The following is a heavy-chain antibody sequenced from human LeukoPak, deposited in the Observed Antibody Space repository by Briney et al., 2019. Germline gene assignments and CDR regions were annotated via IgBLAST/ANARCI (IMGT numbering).Heavy chain of an antibody. V-gene: IGHV3-73*01. CDR1: GFTFSGSA. CDR2: IRSKANSYAT. Sequence: GGSLRLSCAASGFTFSGSAMHWVRQASGKGLEWVGRIRSKANSYATAYAASVKGRFTISRDDSKNTAYLQMNSLKTEDTAVYYCTRGEGGDGYNGYWGQGTLVTVSS. D-gene: IGHD5-24*01. J-gene: IGHJ4*02. CDR3: TRGEGGDGYNGY.